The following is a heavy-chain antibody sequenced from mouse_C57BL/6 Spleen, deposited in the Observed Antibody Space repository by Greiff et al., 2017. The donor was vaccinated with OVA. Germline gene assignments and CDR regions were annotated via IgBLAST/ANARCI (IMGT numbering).Heavy chain of an antibody. J-gene: IGHJ4*01. CDR2: IDPNSGGT. Sequence: VQLQQPGAELVKPGASVKLSCKASGYTFTSYWMHWVKQRPGRGLEWIGRIDPNSGGTKYNEKFKSKATLTVDKPSSTAYMQLSSLTSEDSAVYYCASRDYDGGYYAMDYWGQGTSVTVSS. CDR1: GYTFTSYW. V-gene: IGHV1-72*01. CDR3: ASRDYDGGYYAMDY. D-gene: IGHD2-4*01.